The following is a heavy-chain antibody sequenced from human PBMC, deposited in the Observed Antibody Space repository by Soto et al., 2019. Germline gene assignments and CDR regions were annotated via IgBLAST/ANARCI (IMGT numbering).Heavy chain of an antibody. Sequence: GGSLRLSCAASGFTFSSYGMHWVRQAPGKGLEWVSVISCDGSNKYYADSVKGRFTISRDNSKNTLYLQMNSLRAEDTAVYYCAKANNWNPDYWGQGTLVTVSS. CDR2: ISCDGSNK. V-gene: IGHV3-30*18. J-gene: IGHJ4*02. D-gene: IGHD1-20*01. CDR1: GFTFSSYG. CDR3: AKANNWNPDY.